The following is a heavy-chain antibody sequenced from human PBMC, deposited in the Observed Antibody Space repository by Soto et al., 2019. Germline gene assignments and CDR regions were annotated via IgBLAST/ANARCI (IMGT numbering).Heavy chain of an antibody. J-gene: IGHJ5*02. CDR2: IRGSGDST. V-gene: IGHV3-23*01. CDR1: GFPFSSYA. CDR3: DAYSSSAP. Sequence: EVPLFESGGCLVQPGGSLRLSCAASGFPFSSYAMSWVRQAPVKGLEWVSAIRGSGDSTYYADAMKGRFTISRAKSNNTLYLHMNSLGAEDTADYYWDAYSSSAPWGQGTLVTVS. D-gene: IGHD6-6*01.